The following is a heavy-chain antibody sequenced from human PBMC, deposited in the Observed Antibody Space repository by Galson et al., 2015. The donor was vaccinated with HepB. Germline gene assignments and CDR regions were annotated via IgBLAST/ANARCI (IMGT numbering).Heavy chain of an antibody. CDR3: ARTHDNSGYYHERAFDI. CDR2: SYYTGST. D-gene: IGHD3-22*01. CDR1: GGSVSRSAFY. Sequence: ETLSLTCSVSGGSVSRSAFYWGWIRQSPGKGPGWIGSSYYTGSTYYNPSLKSRVTISVDVSNNQFSLTLTSVTAADTAVYFCARTHDNSGYYHERAFDIWGQGTSVSVSS. V-gene: IGHV4-39*07. J-gene: IGHJ3*02.